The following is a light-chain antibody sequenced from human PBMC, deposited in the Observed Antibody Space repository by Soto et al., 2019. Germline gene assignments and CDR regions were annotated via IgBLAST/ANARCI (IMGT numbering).Light chain of an antibody. CDR1: KGISNY. V-gene: IGKV1-27*01. CDR3: QKYDSAPFT. J-gene: IGKJ4*01. Sequence: DIQLTQSPSSLSASLGARVTITCRASKGISNYLAWYQQKPGKVPNFLIYAASTLQSGVPSRFSGSGSGTDFTLTISSLQPEDDASYYCQKYDSAPFTFGGGTRVEIK. CDR2: AAS.